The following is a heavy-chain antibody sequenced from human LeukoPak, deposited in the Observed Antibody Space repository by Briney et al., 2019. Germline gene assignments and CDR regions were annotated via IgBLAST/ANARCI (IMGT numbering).Heavy chain of an antibody. CDR3: AREYYGGYVDY. D-gene: IGHD3-10*01. CDR1: GFSFSTYS. CDR2: ISSNGDIT. V-gene: IGHV3-64*01. Sequence: GGSLRLSCAASGFSFSTYSMHWVRQAPGKGLESVSAISSNGDITYYANSVKGRFTISRDNSRNTLYLQMGSLRAEDMAVYYCAREYYGGYVDYWGQGTLVTVSS. J-gene: IGHJ4*02.